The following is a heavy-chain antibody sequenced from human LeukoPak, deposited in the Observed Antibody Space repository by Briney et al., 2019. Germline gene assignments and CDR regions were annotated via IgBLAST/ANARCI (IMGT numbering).Heavy chain of an antibody. V-gene: IGHV3-30*18. CDR2: ISYDGRNQ. CDR1: GFTFWNYG. D-gene: IGHD3-16*01. CDR3: AKDRRMMSAYYGMDV. J-gene: IGHJ6*02. Sequence: GRSLRLSCEASGFTFWNYGVHWVRQAPGKGLEWVAVISYDGRNQQYADSVKGRFTMSRDNSRNTVHLQLNSLRTEDTAVYYCAKDRRMMSAYYGMDVWGQGTTVIVSS.